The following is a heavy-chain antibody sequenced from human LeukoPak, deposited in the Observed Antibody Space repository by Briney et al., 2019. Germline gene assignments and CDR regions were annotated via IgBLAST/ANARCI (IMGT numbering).Heavy chain of an antibody. V-gene: IGHV4-4*09. CDR1: GGSISSHY. CDR2: IYTSGST. CDR3: ASQAATGNYFDQ. Sequence: PSETLSLTCTVSGGSISSHYWSWIRQPPGKGLEGIGYIYTSGSTNYNPSLKSRVTMSVDTSKHQFSLNLSSMTAADTAVYYCASQAATGNYFDQWGQGTLVTVSS. D-gene: IGHD6-13*01. J-gene: IGHJ4*02.